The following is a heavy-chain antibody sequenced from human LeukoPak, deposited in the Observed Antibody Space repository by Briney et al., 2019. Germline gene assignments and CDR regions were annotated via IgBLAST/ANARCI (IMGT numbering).Heavy chain of an antibody. Sequence: SETLSLTCTVSGGSLSSGDYYWSWIRQPPGKGLEWIGYIYYSGSTYYNPSLKSRVTISVDTSKNQFSLKLSSVTAADTAVYYCARVRPTPIWFGELFLPYYFDYWGQGTLVTVSS. CDR3: ARVRPTPIWFGELFLPYYFDY. V-gene: IGHV4-30-4*01. CDR1: GGSLSSGDYY. J-gene: IGHJ4*02. D-gene: IGHD3-10*01. CDR2: IYYSGST.